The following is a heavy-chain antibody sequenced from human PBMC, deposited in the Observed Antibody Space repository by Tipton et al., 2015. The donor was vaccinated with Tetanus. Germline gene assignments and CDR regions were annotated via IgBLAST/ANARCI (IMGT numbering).Heavy chain of an antibody. V-gene: IGHV3-7*01. CDR2: IKQDGSEK. CDR1: GFTFSSYW. J-gene: IGHJ3*02. Sequence: SLRLSCAASGFTFSSYWMSWVRQAPGKGLEWVANIKQDGSEKYYVDSVKGRFTISRDNAKNSLYLQMNSLRAEDTAVYYCARESQPHLLWLGEDAFDIWGQGTMVPVSS. CDR3: ARESQPHLLWLGEDAFDI. D-gene: IGHD3-10*01.